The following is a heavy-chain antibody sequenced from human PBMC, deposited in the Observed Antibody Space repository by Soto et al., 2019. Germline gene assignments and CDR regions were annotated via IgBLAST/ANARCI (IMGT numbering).Heavy chain of an antibody. V-gene: IGHV1-69*02. CDR1: GGTFSSYT. D-gene: IGHD4-4*01. CDR2: IIPILGIA. Sequence: SVKVSCKASGGTFSSYTISWVRQAPGQGLEWMGRIIPILGIANYAQKFQGRVTITADKSTSTAYMELSSLRSEDTAVYYCAALKGGACAVTTCDYYYYMDVWGKGTTVTVSS. J-gene: IGHJ6*03. CDR3: AALKGGACAVTTCDYYYYMDV.